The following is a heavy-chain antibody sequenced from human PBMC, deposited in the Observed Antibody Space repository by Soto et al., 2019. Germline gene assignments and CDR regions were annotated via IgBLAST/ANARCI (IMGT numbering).Heavy chain of an antibody. CDR1: GFTFSSYW. CDR2: IDGVGTVI. D-gene: IGHD2-15*01. Sequence: EVHLVESGGDLVQPGGSLRLSCAASGFTFSSYWMHWARQAPGKGLVWLSSIDGVGTVIPHADSVKGRFTVSRDNAKNTLYLQMNSLRAEDTAVYYCVREGCSGGLCKVFDYWGQGTPVTVSS. V-gene: IGHV3-74*01. CDR3: VREGCSGGLCKVFDY. J-gene: IGHJ4*02.